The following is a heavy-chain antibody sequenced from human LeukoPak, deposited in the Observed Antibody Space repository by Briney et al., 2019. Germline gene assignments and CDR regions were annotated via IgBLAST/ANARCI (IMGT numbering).Heavy chain of an antibody. V-gene: IGHV1-2*02. CDR1: GYTFTGYY. Sequence: ASVKVSCKASGYTFTGYYMHWVRQAPGQGLEWMGWINPNSGGTNYAQKFQGRVTMTRDTSISTAYMELSRLRSDDTAVYYCAREAHRSTSNPPFGYWGQGTLVTVSS. J-gene: IGHJ4*02. CDR2: INPNSGGT. D-gene: IGHD2-2*01. CDR3: AREAHRSTSNPPFGY.